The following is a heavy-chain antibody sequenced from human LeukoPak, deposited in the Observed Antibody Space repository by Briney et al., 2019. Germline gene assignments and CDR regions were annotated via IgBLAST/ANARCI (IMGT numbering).Heavy chain of an antibody. CDR3: ARDVAAAETSFDY. CDR2: IYYSGST. V-gene: IGHV4-30-4*08. Sequence: SQSLSLTCTVSGGSISSGDYYWSWIRQPPGKGLEWIGYIYYSGSTYYNPSLKSRVTISVDTSKNQFSLKLSSVTAADTAVYYCARDVAAAETSFDYWGQGTLVTVSS. D-gene: IGHD6-13*01. J-gene: IGHJ4*02. CDR1: GGSISSGDYY.